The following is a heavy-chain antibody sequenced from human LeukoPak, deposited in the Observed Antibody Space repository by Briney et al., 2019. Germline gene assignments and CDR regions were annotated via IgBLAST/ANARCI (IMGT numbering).Heavy chain of an antibody. Sequence: GGSLRLSCAASGFTFSSYSMNWVRQAPGKGLEWVSSISSSSSYIYYADSVKGRFTISRDNAKNSLYLQMNSLRAEDTAVYYCARDLELLWFGELQQTPFTHSYGMDVWGQGTTVTVSS. J-gene: IGHJ6*02. CDR2: ISSSSSYI. D-gene: IGHD3-10*01. CDR3: ARDLELLWFGELQQTPFTHSYGMDV. CDR1: GFTFSSYS. V-gene: IGHV3-21*01.